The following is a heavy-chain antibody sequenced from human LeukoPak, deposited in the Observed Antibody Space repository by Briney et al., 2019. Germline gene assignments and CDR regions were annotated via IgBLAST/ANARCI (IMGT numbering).Heavy chain of an antibody. V-gene: IGHV1-2*02. CDR2: INPNSGGT. J-gene: IGHJ4*02. CDR1: GYTFTGYY. D-gene: IGHD6-13*01. Sequence: GASVKVSCKASGYTFTGYYMHWVRQAPGQGLEWMGWINPNSGGTNYAQKLQGRVTMTTDTSTSTAYMELRSLRSDDTAVYYCARDWGMDSSSWFLSAQSGYYFDYWGQGTLVTVSS. CDR3: ARDWGMDSSSWFLSAQSGYYFDY.